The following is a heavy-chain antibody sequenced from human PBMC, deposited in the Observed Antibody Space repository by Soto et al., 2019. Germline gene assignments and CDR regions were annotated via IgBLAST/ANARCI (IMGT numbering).Heavy chain of an antibody. CDR1: GGSISTYY. CDR3: ARARPDTAMAVDY. CDR2: IYNSGST. J-gene: IGHJ4*02. D-gene: IGHD5-18*01. V-gene: IGHV4-59*01. Sequence: QVQLQESGPGLVKPSETLSLTCTVSGGSISTYYWSWIRQPPGKGLESIGYIYNSGSTKYNPSLKSRVTLSVDTSKNRFSLRLSSVTAADTAVYYFARARPDTAMAVDYWGQGTLVTVSS.